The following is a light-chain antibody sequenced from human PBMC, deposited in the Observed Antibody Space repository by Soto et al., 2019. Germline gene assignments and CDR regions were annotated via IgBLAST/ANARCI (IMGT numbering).Light chain of an antibody. CDR3: QQSYKMPS. V-gene: IGKV1-39*01. CDR1: QGISSA. CDR2: ATS. J-gene: IGKJ5*01. Sequence: IQLTQSPSSLSASVGDRVTITCRASQGISSALAWYQHKPGKGPTLLIHATSNLQIGVPSRFSGSGSGTEFTLTISSLEPEDFGTYYCQQSYKMPSFGQGTRLEI.